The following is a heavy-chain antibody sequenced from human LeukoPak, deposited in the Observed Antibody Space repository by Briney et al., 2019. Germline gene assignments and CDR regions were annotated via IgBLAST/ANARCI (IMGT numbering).Heavy chain of an antibody. D-gene: IGHD3-22*01. J-gene: IGHJ4*02. CDR1: GYSFTSYR. CDR3: ARRSDRSAHFDY. Sequence: GESLKISCEGSGYSFTSYRIGWVRQMPGKGLEWMGIIYPDDSDTTYSPSFQGQVTISVDKSISTAYLRWSSLKASDSAMYYCARRSDRSAHFDYWGRGTLVTVSS. CDR2: IYPDDSDT. V-gene: IGHV5-51*01.